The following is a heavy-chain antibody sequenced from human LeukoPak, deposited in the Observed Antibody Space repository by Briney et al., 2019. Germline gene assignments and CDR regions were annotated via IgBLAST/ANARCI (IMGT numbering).Heavy chain of an antibody. CDR3: AKDQGTMAGTIVY. D-gene: IGHD6-19*01. Sequence: PGGSLSLSCAASGFTFSSYGMHWVRQAPGTGLEWVAFISYHGSSTYYADSVKGRFTISRDNSRNTLYLQINSLRGEDTAIYYCAKDQGTMAGTIVYWGQGTLVTVSS. CDR1: GFTFSSYG. J-gene: IGHJ4*02. CDR2: ISYHGSST. V-gene: IGHV3-30*18.